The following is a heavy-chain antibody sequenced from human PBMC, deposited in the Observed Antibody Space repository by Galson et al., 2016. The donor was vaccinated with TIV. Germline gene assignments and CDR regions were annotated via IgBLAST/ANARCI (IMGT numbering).Heavy chain of an antibody. CDR3: ARSNSYNFYYMAV. V-gene: IGHV1-69*13. D-gene: IGHD2/OR15-2a*01. CDR1: GVTFSSYA. Sequence: SVKVSCKASGVTFSSYAISWVRQAPGQGLEWMGGLIPMFGITNYAQRFQGRVTITADGSTSTAYMELSSLRSEDTAVYYCARSNSYNFYYMAVWGQGTTVTASS. J-gene: IGHJ6*03. CDR2: LIPMFGIT.